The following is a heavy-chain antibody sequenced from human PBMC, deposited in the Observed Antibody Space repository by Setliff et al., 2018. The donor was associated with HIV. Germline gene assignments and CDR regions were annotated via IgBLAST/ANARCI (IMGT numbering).Heavy chain of an antibody. CDR3: ARDCRVGWVFTYGMDV. D-gene: IGHD6-13*01. Sequence: GGSLRLSCEASGFTFSSYDFHWVRQAAGKGLEWVSAIGTGGDTYYADSVKGRFTISRDNSKNTLFLQMNSLRPEDTAVYYCARDCRVGWVFTYGMDVWGQGTLVTVSS. J-gene: IGHJ6*02. CDR2: IGTGGDT. CDR1: GFTFSSYD. V-gene: IGHV3-13*01.